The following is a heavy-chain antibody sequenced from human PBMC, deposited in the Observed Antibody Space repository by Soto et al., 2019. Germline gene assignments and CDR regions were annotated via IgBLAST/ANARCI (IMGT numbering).Heavy chain of an antibody. D-gene: IGHD6-25*01. V-gene: IGHV3-15*01. Sequence: PVGSLRLSCAASGFTVSSKYMSWVRQAPGKGLEWVGRIKSKTDGGTTDYAAPVKGRFTISRDDSKNTLYLQMNSLKTEDTAVYYCTTDQTPGSRLWGQGTLVTVSS. CDR2: IKSKTDGGTT. J-gene: IGHJ4*02. CDR3: TTDQTPGSRL. CDR1: GFTVSSKY.